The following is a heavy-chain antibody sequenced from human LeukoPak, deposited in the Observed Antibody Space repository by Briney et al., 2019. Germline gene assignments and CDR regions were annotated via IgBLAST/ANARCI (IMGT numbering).Heavy chain of an antibody. CDR1: GGSFSSYY. D-gene: IGHD3-16*02. CDR3: ARLGDYVWGSYPVYGMDV. J-gene: IGHJ6*02. Sequence: SETLSLTCTVSGGSFSSYYWSWVRQPPGKGLEWIGYVSYSGAANYNPSLKSRVTISVDTSKNQFSLKLSSVTAADTAVYYCARLGDYVWGSYPVYGMDVWGQGTTVTVSS. V-gene: IGHV4-59*08. CDR2: VSYSGAA.